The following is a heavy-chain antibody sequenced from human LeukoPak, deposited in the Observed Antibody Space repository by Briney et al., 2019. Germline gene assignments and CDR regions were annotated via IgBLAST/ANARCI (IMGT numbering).Heavy chain of an antibody. CDR3: AKDLGDYYDSSGYYRGYFQH. J-gene: IGHJ1*01. Sequence: PDVPLRLSCAASGFTFSTYSMNWLPQAPGKGVEWVSAIRCRGCSTHYADSVKPLFTIPRQTSKNTLYLQMNSLRAEDTAVYYCAKDLGDYYDSSGYYRGYFQHWGQGTLVTVSS. V-gene: IGHV3-23*01. CDR1: GFTFSTYS. D-gene: IGHD3-22*01. CDR2: IRCRGCST.